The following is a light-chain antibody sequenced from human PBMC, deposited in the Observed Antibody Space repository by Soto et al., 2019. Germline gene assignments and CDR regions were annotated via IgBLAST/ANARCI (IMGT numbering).Light chain of an antibody. J-gene: IGKJ1*01. CDR3: QQYDYSRT. Sequence: DIQMTQSPYTLSPSVGDRVSITCRASQSISGWLAWYQLKPGEAPKLLIYDVSNLESGVPSRFSGSRSGTEFSLTIRSLHPDDFATYYCQQYDYSRTFGQGTKVDIK. V-gene: IGKV1-5*01. CDR2: DVS. CDR1: QSISGW.